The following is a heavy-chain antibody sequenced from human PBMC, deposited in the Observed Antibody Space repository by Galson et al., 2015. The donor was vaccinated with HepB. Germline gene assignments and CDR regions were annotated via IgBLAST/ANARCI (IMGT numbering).Heavy chain of an antibody. CDR3: ARAPFGGYGEGAYYYYYGMDV. J-gene: IGHJ6*02. CDR2: IYYSGST. V-gene: IGHV4-59*01. D-gene: IGHD4-17*01. Sequence: LSLTCTVSGGSISSYYRSWIRQPPGKGLEWIGYIYYSGSTNYNPSLKSRVTISVDTSKNQFSLKLSSVTAADTAVYYCARAPFGGYGEGAYYYYYGMDVWGQGTTVTVSS. CDR1: GGSISSYY.